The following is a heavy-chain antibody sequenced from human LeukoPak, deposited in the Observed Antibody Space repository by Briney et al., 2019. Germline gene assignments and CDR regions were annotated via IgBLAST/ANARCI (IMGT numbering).Heavy chain of an antibody. Sequence: QAGGSLRLSCAASGFTVSSNYMSWVRQAPGKGLEWVANINQDASRKYYAGSVTGRFSVSRDNAQNSLHLQMDSLRAEDTAVYYCVREGPNLFEYWGQGTLVTVSS. D-gene: IGHD5-24*01. CDR3: VREGPNLFEY. CDR1: GFTVSSNY. CDR2: INQDASRK. J-gene: IGHJ4*02. V-gene: IGHV3-7*03.